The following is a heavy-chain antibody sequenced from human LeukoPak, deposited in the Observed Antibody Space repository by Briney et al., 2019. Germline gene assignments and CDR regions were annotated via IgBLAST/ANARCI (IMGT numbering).Heavy chain of an antibody. V-gene: IGHV3-49*04. D-gene: IGHD3-10*01. CDR3: TRARASYYFDY. Sequence: GGSLRLSCTASGFTFGDYAMSWVRQAPGKGLEWVGFIRSKAYGGTTEYAASVKGRFTISRDDSRSIAYLQMSSLKTEDTAVYYCTRARASYYFDYWGQGTLVTVSS. J-gene: IGHJ4*02. CDR1: GFTFGDYA. CDR2: IRSKAYGGTT.